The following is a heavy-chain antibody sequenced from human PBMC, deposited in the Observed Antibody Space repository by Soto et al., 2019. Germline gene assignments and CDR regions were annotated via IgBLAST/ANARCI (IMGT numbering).Heavy chain of an antibody. CDR1: AGSFSGYS. CDR2: INHSGST. Sequence: LTCAVYAGSFSGYSWSWIRQPPGKGLEWIGEINHSGSTNYNPSLKSRVTISVDTSKYQCSLKRSSVTAADTAVYYCARGIDGDYDDAFDIWGQGTMVTVSS. V-gene: IGHV4-34*01. J-gene: IGHJ3*02. D-gene: IGHD4-17*01. CDR3: ARGIDGDYDDAFDI.